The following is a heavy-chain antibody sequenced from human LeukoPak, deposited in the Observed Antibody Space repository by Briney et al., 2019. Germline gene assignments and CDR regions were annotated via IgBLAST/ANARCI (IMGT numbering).Heavy chain of an antibody. Sequence: WETLFLTCTVSGDSISSSYWDWIRQPPGRGLEWMGYIYYNGDTNYNPSLKSRVTISVDTSKNKFSLKLSSVTAADMAVYFCARASAYSLGSTSNPGFDYWGQGTLVTVSS. CDR2: IYYNGDT. V-gene: IGHV4-59*01. D-gene: IGHD3-10*01. CDR1: GDSISSSY. J-gene: IGHJ4*02. CDR3: ARASAYSLGSTSNPGFDY.